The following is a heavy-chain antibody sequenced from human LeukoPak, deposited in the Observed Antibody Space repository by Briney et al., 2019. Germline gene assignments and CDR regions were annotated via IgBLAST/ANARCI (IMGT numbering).Heavy chain of an antibody. D-gene: IGHD3-10*01. Sequence: PSETLSLTCTVSGGSISSGSYYWSWIRQPAGTGLEWIGRIYTSGSTNYNPSLKSRVTISVDTSKNQFSLKLSSVTAADTAVYYCARGIRYYYGSGSPYYFDYWGQGTLVTVSS. V-gene: IGHV4-61*02. J-gene: IGHJ4*02. CDR3: ARGIRYYYGSGSPYYFDY. CDR1: GGSISSGSYY. CDR2: IYTSGST.